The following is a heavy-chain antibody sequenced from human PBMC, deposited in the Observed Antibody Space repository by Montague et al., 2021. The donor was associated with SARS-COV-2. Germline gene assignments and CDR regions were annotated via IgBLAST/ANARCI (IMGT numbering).Heavy chain of an antibody. Sequence: SETLSLTCAVYGGSFSDYYWSWIRQPPGKGLEWMGEIYHSGSTGYNPSLKSRVTISVDTSKNQFSLRLTSVTAADTAVYYCARERQGNYFHYYGLDVWGQGTTVTVSS. CDR3: ARERQGNYFHYYGLDV. V-gene: IGHV4-34*01. D-gene: IGHD1-1*01. CDR1: GGSFSDYY. J-gene: IGHJ6*02. CDR2: IYHSGST.